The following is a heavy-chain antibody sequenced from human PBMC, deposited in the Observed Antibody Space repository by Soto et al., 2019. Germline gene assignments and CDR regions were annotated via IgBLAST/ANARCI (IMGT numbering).Heavy chain of an antibody. Sequence: QLQLQESGSGLVKPSQTLSLTCAVSGGSISSGGYSWSWIRQPPGKGLEWIGYIYHSGSTYYNPSLKSRVTIAVDRSQNQFSLKLSSVTAADTAVYYCARDGARPGWFDPWGQGTLVTVSS. V-gene: IGHV4-30-2*01. J-gene: IGHJ5*02. D-gene: IGHD6-6*01. CDR3: ARDGARPGWFDP. CDR2: IYHSGST. CDR1: GGSISSGGYS.